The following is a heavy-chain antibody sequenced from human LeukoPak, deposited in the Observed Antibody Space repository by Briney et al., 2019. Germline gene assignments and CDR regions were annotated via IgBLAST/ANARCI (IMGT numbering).Heavy chain of an antibody. V-gene: IGHV4-30-4*01. CDR1: GVSISSGDYY. J-gene: IGHJ5*02. D-gene: IGHD3-22*01. CDR2: TYYSGST. Sequence: SETLSLTCTVSGVSISSGDYYWSWIRQPPGKGLEWIGYTYYSGSTYYNPSLKSRVTISVDTSKNQFSLKLSYVTAADTAVYYCARPYYYDSRIDPWGQGTRVTVSS. CDR3: ARPYYYDSRIDP.